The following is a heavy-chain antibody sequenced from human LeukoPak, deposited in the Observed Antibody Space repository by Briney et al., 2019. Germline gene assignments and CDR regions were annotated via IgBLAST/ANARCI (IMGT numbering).Heavy chain of an antibody. V-gene: IGHV5-51*01. CDR3: ARHTPYDILTGYYPHYFDY. Sequence: GESPKISCKGSGYSFTSYWIGWVRQMPGKGLEWMGIIYLGDSDTRYSPSFQGQVTISADKSISTAYLQWSSLKASDTAMYYCARHTPYDILTGYYPHYFDYWGQGTLVTVSS. CDR1: GYSFTSYW. J-gene: IGHJ4*02. CDR2: IYLGDSDT. D-gene: IGHD3-9*01.